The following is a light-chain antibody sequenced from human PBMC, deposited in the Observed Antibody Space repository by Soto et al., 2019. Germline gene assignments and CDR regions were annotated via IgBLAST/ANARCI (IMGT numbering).Light chain of an antibody. CDR2: DAS. CDR1: QSVSSY. J-gene: IGKJ2*01. CDR3: QQRSNWPHYT. Sequence: EIVLTQSPATLSLSPGERATLSCRASQSVSSYLAWYQQKPGQAPRLLIYDASNRATGIPARFSGSGSGTDFTLTISSLEPEDFEVYYCQQRSNWPHYTFCQGTKLEIK. V-gene: IGKV3-11*01.